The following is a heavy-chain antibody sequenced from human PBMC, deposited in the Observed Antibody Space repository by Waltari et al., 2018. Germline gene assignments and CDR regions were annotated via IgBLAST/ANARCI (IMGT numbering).Heavy chain of an antibody. J-gene: IGHJ4*02. CDR1: GFTFSNYA. Sequence: GGLVQPGGSLRLSCAASGFTFSNYAMAWVRQTPGKGLEWVSGISISGTYYADSVKGRLTLSRDNSKDTLDLQMNSLRADDTAVYYCAKAALDYYGSGAYFDHWGQGALVTVSS. D-gene: IGHD3-10*01. CDR2: ISISGT. V-gene: IGHV3-23*01. CDR3: AKAALDYYGSGAYFDH.